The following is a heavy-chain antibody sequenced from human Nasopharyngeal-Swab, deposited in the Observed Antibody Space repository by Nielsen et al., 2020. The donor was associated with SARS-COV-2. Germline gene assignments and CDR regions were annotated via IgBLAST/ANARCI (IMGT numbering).Heavy chain of an antibody. J-gene: IGHJ4*02. Sequence: WIRQPPGKGLEWVSAISGSGGSTYYADSVEGRFTISRDNSKNTLYLQMNSLRAEDTAVYYCAKAEYDYVWGSYRAAFDYWGQGTLVTVSS. CDR2: ISGSGGST. V-gene: IGHV3-23*01. D-gene: IGHD3-16*02. CDR3: AKAEYDYVWGSYRAAFDY.